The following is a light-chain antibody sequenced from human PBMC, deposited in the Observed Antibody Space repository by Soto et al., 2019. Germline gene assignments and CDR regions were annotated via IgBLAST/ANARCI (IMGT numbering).Light chain of an antibody. CDR1: SSDVGGYNY. J-gene: IGLJ2*01. V-gene: IGLV2-14*01. CDR2: DVS. Sequence: QSALTQPASVSVSPGQSITISCTGTSSDVGGYNYVYWYQQHPGKAPKLMIYDVSNRPSGVSNRFSGSKSGNTASLTISGLQAEDETDYYSRSYTPISPHVVLGGGTKLTVL. CDR3: RSYTPISPHVV.